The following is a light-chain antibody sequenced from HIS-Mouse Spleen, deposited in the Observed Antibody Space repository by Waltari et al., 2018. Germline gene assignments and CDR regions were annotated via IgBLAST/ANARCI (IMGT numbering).Light chain of an antibody. CDR2: EVS. J-gene: IGLJ2*01. CDR1: SSDVGGYNY. V-gene: IGLV2-14*01. Sequence: QSALTQPASVSGSPVQSITISCTGTSSDVGGYNYVSWYQQHPGKAPKLMIYEVSNRPSGVSNRFSGSKSGNTASLTISGLQAEDEADYYCSSYTSSSTLVFSGGTKLTVL. CDR3: SSYTSSSTLV.